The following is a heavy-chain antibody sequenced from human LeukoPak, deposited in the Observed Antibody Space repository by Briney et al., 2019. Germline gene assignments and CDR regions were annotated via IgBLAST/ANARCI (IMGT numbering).Heavy chain of an antibody. CDR2: IDGSGVTT. V-gene: IGHV3-23*01. CDR3: TKRTPEYSSSWCLDY. D-gene: IGHD6-13*01. J-gene: IGHJ4*02. CDR1: GFTFSSNT. Sequence: GGSLRLSCAASGFTFSSNTMSGVRQAPGGGLAWVSAIDGSGVTTFYADSVKGRFTISRDNSKNTLFLQMNSLRAEDTAIYYCTKRTPEYSSSWCLDYWGQGTLVTVSS.